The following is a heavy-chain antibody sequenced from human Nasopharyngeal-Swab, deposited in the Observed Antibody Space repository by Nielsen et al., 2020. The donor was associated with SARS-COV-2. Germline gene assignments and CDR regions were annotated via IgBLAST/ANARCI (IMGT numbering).Heavy chain of an antibody. CDR2: IWYDGSNK. CDR1: GFTFSNYG. CDR3: ARDFAFSDSSGYYHF. J-gene: IGHJ4*02. Sequence: GGSLRLSCAASGFTFSNYGMHWVRQAPGKGLEWVAVIWYDGSNKYYADSVKGRFTISRDNSKNTLYLQMNSLRAEDTAVYYCARDFAFSDSSGYYHFWGQGTLVTVSS. V-gene: IGHV3-33*01. D-gene: IGHD3-22*01.